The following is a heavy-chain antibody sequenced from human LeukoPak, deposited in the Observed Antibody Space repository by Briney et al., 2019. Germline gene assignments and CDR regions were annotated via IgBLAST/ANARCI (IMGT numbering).Heavy chain of an antibody. Sequence: PSETLSLTCTVSGGSISSINYYWGWIRQPPGKGLEWIGSISYSGSTYYNPSLKGRITISVDTSKNQFSLNLRSVTATDTAVYYCARHSGDWNSDYWGQGTLVTVSS. CDR2: ISYSGST. CDR3: ARHSGDWNSDY. D-gene: IGHD1/OR15-1a*01. CDR1: GGSISSINYY. V-gene: IGHV4-39*01. J-gene: IGHJ4*02.